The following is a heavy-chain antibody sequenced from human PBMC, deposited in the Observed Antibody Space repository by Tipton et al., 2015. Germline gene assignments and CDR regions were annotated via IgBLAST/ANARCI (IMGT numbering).Heavy chain of an antibody. V-gene: IGHV3-33*01. Sequence: SLRLSCAASGFTFSTYGIHWVRQAPGKGLEWVAVIWYDGSQRYYADSVKGRFTISRDNSKNTVHLQMNSLRAEDTAVYYCARGAETTVPGWYFDYWGQGTLVTVSS. CDR2: IWYDGSQR. J-gene: IGHJ4*02. CDR3: ARGAETTVPGWYFDY. D-gene: IGHD4-17*01. CDR1: GFTFSTYG.